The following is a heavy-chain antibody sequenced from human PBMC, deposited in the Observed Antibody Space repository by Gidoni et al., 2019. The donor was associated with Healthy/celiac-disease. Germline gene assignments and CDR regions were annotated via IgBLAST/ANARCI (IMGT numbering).Heavy chain of an antibody. CDR3: ARGLAYCGGDCYYPDAFDI. CDR2: ISSSGSTI. CDR1: GFTFSSYE. J-gene: IGHJ3*02. Sequence: EVQLVESGGGLVQPGGSLRLSCAASGFTFSSYEMNWVRQAPGKGLEWVSYISSSGSTIYYADSVKGRFTISRDNAKNSLYLQMNSLRAEDTAVYYCARGLAYCGGDCYYPDAFDIWGQGTMVTVSS. V-gene: IGHV3-48*03. D-gene: IGHD2-21*01.